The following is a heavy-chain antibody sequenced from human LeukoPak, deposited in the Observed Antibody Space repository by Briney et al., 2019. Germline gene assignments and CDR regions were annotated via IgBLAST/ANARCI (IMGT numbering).Heavy chain of an antibody. D-gene: IGHD3-3*01. CDR1: GYIFTTYG. CDR2: ISAYDGKT. J-gene: IGHJ5*02. V-gene: IGHV1-18*01. Sequence: ASVKVSCKASGYIFTTYGISRVRQAPGQGLDWMGWISAYDGKTNYAQKFQGRVTMTTDTSTSTAYMELRSLRSDDTAVYYCARDWEWSPQVDWFDPWGQGTLVTVSS. CDR3: ARDWEWSPQVDWFDP.